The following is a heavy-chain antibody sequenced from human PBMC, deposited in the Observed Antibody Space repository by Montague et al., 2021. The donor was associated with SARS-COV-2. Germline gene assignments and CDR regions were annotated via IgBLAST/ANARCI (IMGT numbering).Heavy chain of an antibody. Sequence: SETLSLTCSVSGHSISSYYWSWIRQSPGKGLEWIGHIYHSGGTIXNPSLNRRVTISLDTPKNQFSLKLTTVTAADTALYYCARGYSSSYYGARWFDPWGQGTLVTVSS. CDR3: ARGYSSSYYGARWFDP. CDR2: IYHSGGT. D-gene: IGHD6-13*01. CDR1: GHSISSYY. J-gene: IGHJ5*02. V-gene: IGHV4-59*01.